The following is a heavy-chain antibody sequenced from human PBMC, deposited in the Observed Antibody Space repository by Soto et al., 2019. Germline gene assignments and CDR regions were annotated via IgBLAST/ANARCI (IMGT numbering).Heavy chain of an antibody. Sequence: GGSLRLSCSASGFTFSSYAMHWVRQAPGKGLEYVSAISSNGGSTYYADSVKGRFTISRDNSKNTLYLQMSSLRAEDTAVYYCVKGRCGGSMVRGVTCIHNNWFDPWGQGTLVTVSS. CDR2: ISSNGGST. V-gene: IGHV3-64D*08. CDR1: GFTFSSYA. CDR3: VKGRCGGSMVRGVTCIHNNWFDP. J-gene: IGHJ5*02. D-gene: IGHD3-10*01.